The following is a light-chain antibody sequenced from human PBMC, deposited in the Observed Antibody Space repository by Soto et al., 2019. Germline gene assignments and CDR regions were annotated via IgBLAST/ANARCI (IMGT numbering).Light chain of an antibody. CDR1: SSDVGGYNY. CDR3: SSYTTSNTRQIV. Sequence: QSALTQPASVSGSPGQSITISCTGTSSDVGGYNYVSWYQHHPGKAPKLRIYDVSNRTSGVSNRFSGSKSGNTASLTISGLQPEDEADYYCSSYTTSNTRQIVLGTGTKLTVL. CDR2: DVS. V-gene: IGLV2-14*03. J-gene: IGLJ1*01.